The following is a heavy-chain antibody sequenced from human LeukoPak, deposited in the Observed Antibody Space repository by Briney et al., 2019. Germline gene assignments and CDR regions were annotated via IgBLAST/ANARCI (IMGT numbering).Heavy chain of an antibody. CDR2: IIPIFGTA. Sequence: ASVNVSCAASVGTFSSYAISWVRQAPGQGLEGGGGIIPIFGTANYTQTFQGRVTITADKSTSTASMELSSLRSEDTAVYYCARPRNITMIPQGRYYMGVWGKGTTVTVSS. CDR1: VGTFSSYA. CDR3: ARPRNITMIPQGRYYMGV. J-gene: IGHJ6*03. D-gene: IGHD3-22*01. V-gene: IGHV1-69*06.